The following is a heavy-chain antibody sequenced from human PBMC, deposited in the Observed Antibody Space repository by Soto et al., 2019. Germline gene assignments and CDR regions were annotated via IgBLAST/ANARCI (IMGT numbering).Heavy chain of an antibody. D-gene: IGHD6-19*01. CDR3: ARLYTSGWYFDH. CDR2: ITRSSSPI. CDR1: GFTFSSYS. Sequence: GGSLRLSCAASGFTFSSYSMNWVRQAPGKGLEWVSYITRSSSPIYYADSVKGRFTTSRDNGKNSLYLQMNSLRDEDTAVYYCARLYTSGWYFDHWGQGTLVTVSS. J-gene: IGHJ4*02. V-gene: IGHV3-48*02.